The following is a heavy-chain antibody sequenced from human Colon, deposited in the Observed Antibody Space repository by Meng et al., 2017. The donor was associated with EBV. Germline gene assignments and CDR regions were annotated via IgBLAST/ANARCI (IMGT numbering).Heavy chain of an antibody. Sequence: QPSGPGPRLGNPLGPLSSTAAASGCSITERNLGSWLRQPPGKGLEWIGEIYHYGGTNYNPSLKSRFTISVDKSKNQISLKLTSVTAADTAVYYCARWAFIDSYGFDHWGQGTLVTVSS. V-gene: IGHV4-4*02. CDR2: IYHYGGT. CDR1: GCSITERNL. CDR3: ARWAFIDSYGFDH. D-gene: IGHD5-18*01. J-gene: IGHJ4*02.